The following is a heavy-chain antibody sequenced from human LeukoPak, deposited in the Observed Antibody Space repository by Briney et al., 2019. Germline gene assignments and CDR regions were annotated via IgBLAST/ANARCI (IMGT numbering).Heavy chain of an antibody. CDR1: GYTFTSYY. V-gene: IGHV1-46*01. J-gene: IGHJ4*02. Sequence: ASVNVSCKASGYTFTSYYMHWVRQAPGQGLEWMGIIDPSGGGTSYAQKFQGRVAMTRDTSTSTVYMELSSLRSDDTAVYYCARNLPYSSSRGSYFDYWGQGTLVTVSS. D-gene: IGHD6-13*01. CDR2: IDPSGGGT. CDR3: ARNLPYSSSRGSYFDY.